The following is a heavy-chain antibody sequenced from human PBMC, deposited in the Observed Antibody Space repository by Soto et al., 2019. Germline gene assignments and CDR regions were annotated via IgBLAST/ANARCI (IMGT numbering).Heavy chain of an antibody. V-gene: IGHV4-39*01. CDR3: ARHKDTSTWYLLPDY. Sequence: SETLSLTSTVSGGSISSSSYYWGWIRQPPGKGLEWIGSIYYSGNTYYNPSLKSRVTISIDTSRNQFSLNLSSVTAADTAVYYCARHKDTSTWYLLPDYWGQGTLVTVSS. CDR2: IYYSGNT. D-gene: IGHD6-13*01. CDR1: GGSISSSSYY. J-gene: IGHJ4*02.